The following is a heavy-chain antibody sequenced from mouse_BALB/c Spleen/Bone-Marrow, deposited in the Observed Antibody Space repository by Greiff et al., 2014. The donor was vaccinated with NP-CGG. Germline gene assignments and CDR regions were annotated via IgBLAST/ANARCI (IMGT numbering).Heavy chain of an antibody. CDR2: IYPGNGDT. CDR1: GYTFTSYN. V-gene: IGHV1-12*01. Sequence: LHQSGAELVKPGASVKMSCKASGYTFTSYNMHWVKQTPGQGLEWIGAIYPGNGDTSYNQKFKGKATLTADKSSSTAYMQLSSLTSEDSAVYYCARSGSSGYYAMDYWGQGTSVTVSS. D-gene: IGHD3-1*01. CDR3: ARSGSSGYYAMDY. J-gene: IGHJ4*01.